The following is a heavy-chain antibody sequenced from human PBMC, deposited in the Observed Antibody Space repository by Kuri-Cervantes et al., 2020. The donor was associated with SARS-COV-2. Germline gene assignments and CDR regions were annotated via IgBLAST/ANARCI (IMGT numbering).Heavy chain of an antibody. CDR3: ARAFMTIFGSFDP. V-gene: IGHV1-18*01. D-gene: IGHD3-3*01. Sequence: ASVKVSCKASGYTFTTYGISWVRQAPGQGLEWMGWINAYNGNTNYSQKFQGRVTITRDTSASTAYMELSSLRSEDTAVYYCARAFMTIFGSFDPWGQGTLVTVSS. J-gene: IGHJ5*02. CDR1: GYTFTTYG. CDR2: INAYNGNT.